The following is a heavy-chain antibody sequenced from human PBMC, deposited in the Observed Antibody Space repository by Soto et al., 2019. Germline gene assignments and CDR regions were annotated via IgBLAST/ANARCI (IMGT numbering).Heavy chain of an antibody. V-gene: IGHV3-23*01. CDR1: GFTFSNYP. Sequence: EVQLLESGGGLVQPGGSLRLSCAASGFTFSNYPMSWVRQAPGKGLEWVSYISDSGGTTYYADSVKGRFTISRDNSKNTLYLQMNSLRAEDTAVYYCAKDPYCSSISCYAGNFYYWGQGGLVTVSS. CDR3: AKDPYCSSISCYAGNFYY. D-gene: IGHD2-2*01. CDR2: ISDSGGTT. J-gene: IGHJ4*02.